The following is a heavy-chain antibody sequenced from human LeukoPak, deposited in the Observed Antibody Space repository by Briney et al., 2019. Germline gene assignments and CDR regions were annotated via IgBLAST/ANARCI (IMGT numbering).Heavy chain of an antibody. V-gene: IGHV1-46*01. D-gene: IGHD6-19*01. Sequence: ASVKVSCKASGYTYTNYCMHWVREAPGQGLEWMGIINPSGGSTSYAQKFQERVTMTRDTSTSTVYMELSSLRSEDTAVYYCAREQPVGGTRDPFDYWGQGTLVTVSS. J-gene: IGHJ4*02. CDR3: AREQPVGGTRDPFDY. CDR1: GYTYTNYC. CDR2: INPSGGST.